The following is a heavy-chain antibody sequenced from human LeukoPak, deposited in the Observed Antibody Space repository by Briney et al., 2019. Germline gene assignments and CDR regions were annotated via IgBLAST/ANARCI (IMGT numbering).Heavy chain of an antibody. Sequence: SETLSLTCTVSDDSITMYYWTWIRQPPGKGLEWIGYVDHTGSTKFNPSLNGRVSISRDTSNNFFSLRLRSVTAADTAVYYCARFHCSSTSCYMDIDYWGQGTLVTVSS. CDR3: ARFHCSSTSCYMDIDY. D-gene: IGHD2-2*01. V-gene: IGHV4-59*01. CDR1: DDSITMYY. J-gene: IGHJ4*02. CDR2: VDHTGST.